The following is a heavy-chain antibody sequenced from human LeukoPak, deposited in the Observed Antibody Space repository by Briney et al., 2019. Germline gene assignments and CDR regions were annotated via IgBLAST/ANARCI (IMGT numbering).Heavy chain of an antibody. V-gene: IGHV4-34*01. CDR2: INHSGST. CDR3: GGVNTRQLATIRWRELDY. J-gene: IGHJ4*02. Sequence: SQTLSLTCAVYGGSFSGYYWSWIRQPPGKGLEWIGEINHSGSTNYNPSPQSRVTISVDTFKNQFSLKLSSVTAADTAVYYCGGVNTRQLATIRWRELDYWGQGTLVTVSS. CDR1: GGSFSGYY. D-gene: IGHD5-24*01.